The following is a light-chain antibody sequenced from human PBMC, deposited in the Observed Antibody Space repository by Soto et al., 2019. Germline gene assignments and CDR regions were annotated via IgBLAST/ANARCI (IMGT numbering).Light chain of an antibody. CDR1: QGIDRY. CDR3: QQTRSYPAT. V-gene: IGKV1-9*01. Sequence: IQLTQSQSSLSASVGDRVTFTCRASQGIDRYLAWYQQRPGKDPQLLLYETTILQSGVSSRFSGSGSGTDFTPTISRLQAEDFATYYCQQTRSYPATFGGGTKVEIK. CDR2: ETT. J-gene: IGKJ4*01.